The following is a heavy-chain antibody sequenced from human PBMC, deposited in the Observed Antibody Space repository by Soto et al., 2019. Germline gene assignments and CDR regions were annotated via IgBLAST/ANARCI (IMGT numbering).Heavy chain of an antibody. Sequence: QVQLQESGPGLVKPSQTLSLTCTVSGGSISTGGYYWNWIRQHPGKVLEWIGYFYYSGSTYYNPSLESRVTISVNTSKNQFSLKLSSVTAADTAVYYCARSVFPWGQGTLVTVSS. CDR3: ARSVFP. J-gene: IGHJ5*02. CDR2: FYYSGST. V-gene: IGHV4-31*03. CDR1: GGSISTGGYY.